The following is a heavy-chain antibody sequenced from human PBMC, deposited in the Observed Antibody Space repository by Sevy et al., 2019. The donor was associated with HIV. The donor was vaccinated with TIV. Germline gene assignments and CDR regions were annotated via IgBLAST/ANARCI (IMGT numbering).Heavy chain of an antibody. CDR2: IYSGGST. V-gene: IGHV3-53*01. Sequence: GGSLRLSCAASGFTVSSNYMSWVRQAPGKGLEWVSVIYSGGSTYYAASVKGRFTISRDNSKNTLYLQMNSLRAEDTAVYYCARDWAVAGTGAFDIWGQGTMVTVSS. CDR1: GFTVSSNY. D-gene: IGHD6-19*01. CDR3: ARDWAVAGTGAFDI. J-gene: IGHJ3*02.